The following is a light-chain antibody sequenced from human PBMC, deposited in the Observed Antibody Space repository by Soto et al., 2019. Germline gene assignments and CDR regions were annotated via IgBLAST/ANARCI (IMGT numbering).Light chain of an antibody. J-gene: IGLJ1*01. V-gene: IGLV2-14*01. Sequence: QTVLTKPDSVSGSPGQSITIACTGSSDDLGSYVVASCYQHYPGKPAQLLIYAVSYQPSGAFNRYSGSESGNTAYLTISGLQDDDEADYYCSSYTSSCTFVFGTGPKVT. CDR2: AVS. CDR3: SSYTSSCTFV. CDR1: SDDLGSYVV.